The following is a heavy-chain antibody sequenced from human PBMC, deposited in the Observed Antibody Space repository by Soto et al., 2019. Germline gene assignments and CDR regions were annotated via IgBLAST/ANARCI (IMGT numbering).Heavy chain of an antibody. J-gene: IGHJ5*02. CDR1: GYTFTNYD. CDR2: MNPNSGNT. CDR3: ARAYCSSGGCHNPHWFDP. V-gene: IGHV1-8*01. Sequence: ASVKVSCRASGYTFTNYDINWVRQATGQGLEWMGWMNPNSGNTGYAQKFQGRVTMTRNTSISTAYMELSSLRSEDSAVYYCARAYCSSGGCHNPHWFDPWGQGTLVTVSS. D-gene: IGHD2-8*01.